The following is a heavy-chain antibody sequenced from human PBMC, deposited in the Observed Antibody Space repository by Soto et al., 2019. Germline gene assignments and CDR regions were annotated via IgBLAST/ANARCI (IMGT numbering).Heavy chain of an antibody. CDR1: GYTFSTCG. V-gene: IGHV1-18*01. CDR3: ARDTESNRYND. CDR2: IRPDNGNR. Sequence: ASVKVSCKTSGYTFSTCGISWVRQAAGQGLEWVGWIRPDNGNRKSAQRLQGRVTLTTDTSASTAYMELRSLTSDDTAMYYCARDTESNRYNDWGQGTLVTVSS. D-gene: IGHD1-20*01. J-gene: IGHJ1*01.